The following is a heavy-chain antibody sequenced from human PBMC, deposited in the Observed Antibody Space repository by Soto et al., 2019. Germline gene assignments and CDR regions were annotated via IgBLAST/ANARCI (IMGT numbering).Heavy chain of an antibody. D-gene: IGHD3-22*01. Sequence: QITLKESGPTLVKPTQTLTLTCTFSGFSLSTSGVGVGWIRQPPGKALEWLALIYWNDDKRYSPSLKSRLTITKDTSKNQVVLTMTNMDPEDTATYYCAHRVTYYYDSSGYYWFDPWGQGTLVTVSS. V-gene: IGHV2-5*01. CDR1: GFSLSTSGVG. CDR2: IYWNDDK. CDR3: AHRVTYYYDSSGYYWFDP. J-gene: IGHJ5*02.